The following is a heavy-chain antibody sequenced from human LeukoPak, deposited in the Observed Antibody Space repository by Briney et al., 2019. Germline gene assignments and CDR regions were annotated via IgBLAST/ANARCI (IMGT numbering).Heavy chain of an antibody. Sequence: SETLSLTCAVYGESITAYYWTWIRQPPGKRLEWIGEVRHSGSTNYNPSLKSRVTMSVDMSKNQFSLQVKFVTPADPAVYYCAGATATGTGRAFHYWAQGNLVPVSS. CDR2: VRHSGST. CDR1: GESITAYY. V-gene: IGHV4-34*01. D-gene: IGHD3-10*01. J-gene: IGHJ4*02. CDR3: AGATATGTGRAFHY.